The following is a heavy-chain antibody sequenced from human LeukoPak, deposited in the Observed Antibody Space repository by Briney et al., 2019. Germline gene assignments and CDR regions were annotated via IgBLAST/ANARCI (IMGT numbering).Heavy chain of an antibody. D-gene: IGHD3-3*01. Sequence: GGSLRLSCAASGLSASMNYMSWVRQAPGKGLEWVSAIYTSGHPVYADSVKGRFIISKDNSNNTLYLQMNSLRAADTAIYYCARSGFWDGYSYYYMDVWGKGTAVTVSS. V-gene: IGHV3-53*01. CDR1: GLSASMNY. J-gene: IGHJ6*03. CDR3: ARSGFWDGYSYYYMDV. CDR2: IYTSGHP.